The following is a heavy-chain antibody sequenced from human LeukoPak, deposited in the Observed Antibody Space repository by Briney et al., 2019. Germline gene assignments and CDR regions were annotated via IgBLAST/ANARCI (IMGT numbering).Heavy chain of an antibody. D-gene: IGHD3-10*01. CDR1: GGSISSGDYY. Sequence: SQTLSLTCTVSGGSISSGDYYWSWIRQPPGKGLEWIGYIYYSGSTYYNPSLKSRVTISVDTSKNQFSLKLSSVTAADTAVYCCARGMVRGVIKTSDRDNWFDPWGQGTLVTVSS. J-gene: IGHJ5*02. V-gene: IGHV4-30-4*01. CDR3: ARGMVRGVIKTSDRDNWFDP. CDR2: IYYSGST.